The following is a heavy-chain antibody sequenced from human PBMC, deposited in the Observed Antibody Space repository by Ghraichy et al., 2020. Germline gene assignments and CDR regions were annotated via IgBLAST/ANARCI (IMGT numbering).Heavy chain of an antibody. CDR3: ARSYYDILTGYSP. CDR2: IYYSGST. Sequence: SETLSLTCTVSGGSISSYYWSWIRQPPGKGLEWIGYIYYSGSTNYNPSLKSRVTISVDTSMNQFSLKLSSVTAADTAVYYCARSYYDILTGYSPWGQGTLVTVSS. V-gene: IGHV4-59*01. D-gene: IGHD3-9*01. J-gene: IGHJ5*02. CDR1: GGSISSYY.